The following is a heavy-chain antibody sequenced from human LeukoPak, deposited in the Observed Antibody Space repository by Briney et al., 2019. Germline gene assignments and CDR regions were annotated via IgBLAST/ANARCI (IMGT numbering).Heavy chain of an antibody. J-gene: IGHJ4*02. Sequence: AASVKVSCKASGYTFTSYGISWVRLAPGPGLEWMGWISAYNGNTNYAQKLQGRVTMTTDTSTSTAYMELRSLRSDDTAVYYCVCTARYFDWFQYWGQGTLVTVSS. CDR3: VCTARYFDWFQY. D-gene: IGHD3-9*01. CDR2: ISAYNGNT. V-gene: IGHV1-18*01. CDR1: GYTFTSYG.